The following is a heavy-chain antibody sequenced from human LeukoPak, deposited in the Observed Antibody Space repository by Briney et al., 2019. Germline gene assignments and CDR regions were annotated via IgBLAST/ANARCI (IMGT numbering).Heavy chain of an antibody. V-gene: IGHV3-23*01. D-gene: IGHD3-3*01. CDR1: GFTFSNYA. CDR3: AKARGSTIFGIYFDY. Sequence: PGGSLRLPCAASGFTFSNYAMSWVRQAPGKGLEWVSTITGSGHTTYYADSVKGRFSISRDNSKNTLYLQMNSLRAEDTAIYYCAKARGSTIFGIYFDYWGQGTLVTVSS. CDR2: ITGSGHTT. J-gene: IGHJ4*02.